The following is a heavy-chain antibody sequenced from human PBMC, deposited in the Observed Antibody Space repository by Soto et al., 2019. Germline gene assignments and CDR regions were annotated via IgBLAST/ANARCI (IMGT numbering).Heavy chain of an antibody. D-gene: IGHD6-19*01. Sequence: LGESLKISCKGSGYSFTSYWIGWVRQMPGKGLEWMGIIYPGDSDTRYSPSFQGQVTISADKSISTAYLRWSSLKASDTAMYYCARLENSCYSGCSVGVGWFDPWGQGTLVTVSS. CDR3: ARLENSCYSGCSVGVGWFDP. CDR1: GYSFTSYW. CDR2: IYPGDSDT. J-gene: IGHJ5*02. V-gene: IGHV5-51*01.